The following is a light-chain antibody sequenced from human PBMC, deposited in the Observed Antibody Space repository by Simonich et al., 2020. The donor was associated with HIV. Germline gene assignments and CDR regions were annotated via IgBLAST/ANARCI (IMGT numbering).Light chain of an antibody. CDR2: GAS. V-gene: IGKV3-15*01. CDR1: QSVSRN. CDR3: QQYNKWPYT. J-gene: IGKJ2*01. Sequence: EIVMTQSPATLSVSPGERATLSCRASQSVSRNLAWYEQKPGQAPRLLIYGASTRATGIPARFSGSGSGTEFTLTISSLQSEDFAVYYCQQYNKWPYTFGQGTKLEIK.